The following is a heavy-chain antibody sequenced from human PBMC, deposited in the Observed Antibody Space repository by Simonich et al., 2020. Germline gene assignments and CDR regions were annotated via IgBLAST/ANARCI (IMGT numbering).Heavy chain of an antibody. J-gene: IGHJ4*02. CDR3: ARDTYYYGSGSYYFDY. CDR1: GFTFSSYS. Sequence: GGGLVKPGGSLRLSCAASGFTFSSYSLNWVRQAQGKGLECVSSISSSSSYIYYADSVKGRVTISRDNAKNSLYLQMHSLRAEDTAVYYCARDTYYYGSGSYYFDYWGQGTLVTVSS. D-gene: IGHD3-10*01. V-gene: IGHV3-21*01. CDR2: ISSSSSYI.